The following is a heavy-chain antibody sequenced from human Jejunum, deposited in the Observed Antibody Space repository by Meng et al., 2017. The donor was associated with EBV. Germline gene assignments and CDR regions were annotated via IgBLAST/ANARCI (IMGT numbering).Heavy chain of an antibody. V-gene: IGHV3-53*01. CDR2: LYTTHST. CDR1: GSASRDTY. J-gene: IGHJ4*02. Sequence: AAGGGVVRSRGALSHPLLVAGSASRDTYQTWVRRRPRTAVEWHSILYTTHSTSYADSLKRRFTIPRASSTNTLFLQMNSLRVEGTADYYCARTNLYADFESDSWGQGTLVTVSS. D-gene: IGHD2-8*01. CDR3: ARTNLYADFESDS.